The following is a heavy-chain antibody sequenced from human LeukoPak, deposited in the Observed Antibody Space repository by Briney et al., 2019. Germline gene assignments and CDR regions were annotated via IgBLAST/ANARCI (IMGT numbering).Heavy chain of an antibody. D-gene: IGHD2-2*01. CDR3: ARDPPYPYCSSTSCYPGDWFNP. Sequence: ASVKVSCKASGYTFTSYGISWVRQAPGQGLEWMGWISAYNGNTNYAQKLQGRVTMTTDTSTSTAYMELRSLGSDDTAVYYCARDPPYPYCSSTSCYPGDWFNPWGQGTLVTVSS. J-gene: IGHJ5*02. V-gene: IGHV1-18*04. CDR1: GYTFTSYG. CDR2: ISAYNGNT.